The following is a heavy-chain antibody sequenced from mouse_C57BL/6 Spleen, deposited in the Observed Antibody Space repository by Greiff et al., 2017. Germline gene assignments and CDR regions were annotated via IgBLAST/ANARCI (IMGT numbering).Heavy chain of an antibody. CDR2: ISYDGSN. CDR3: ASSDYYDYDAWFAY. J-gene: IGHJ3*01. Sequence: DVKLVESGPGLVKPSQSLSLTCSVTGYSITSGYYWNWIRQFPGNKLEWMGYISYDGSNNYNPSLKNRISITRDTSKNQFFLKLNSVTTEDTATYYCASSDYYDYDAWFAYWGQGTLVTVSA. V-gene: IGHV3-6*01. CDR1: GYSITSGYY. D-gene: IGHD2-4*01.